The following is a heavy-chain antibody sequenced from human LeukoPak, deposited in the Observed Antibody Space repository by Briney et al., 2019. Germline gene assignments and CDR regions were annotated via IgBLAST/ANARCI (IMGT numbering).Heavy chain of an antibody. D-gene: IGHD3-22*01. CDR2: IWYDGSNK. CDR1: GFTFSSYG. CDR3: ARPYYYDSSAADSLFDP. V-gene: IGHV3-33*01. Sequence: GRSLRLSCAASGFTFSSYGMHWVRQAPGKGLEWVAVIWYDGSNKYYADSVKGRFTISRDNSKNTLYLQMNSLRAEDTAVYYCARPYYYDSSAADSLFDPWGQGTLVTVSS. J-gene: IGHJ5*02.